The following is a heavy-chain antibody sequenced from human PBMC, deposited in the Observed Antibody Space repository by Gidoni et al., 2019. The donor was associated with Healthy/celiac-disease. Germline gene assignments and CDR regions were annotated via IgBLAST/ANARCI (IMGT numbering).Heavy chain of an antibody. Sequence: EVQLVESGGGLVQPGRSLRLSCAASGFTFDVYAMHWVRQAPGKGLEWVSGISWNSGSIGYADSVKGRFTISRDNAKNSLYLQMNSLRAEDTALYYCASFRWFREPSGETMDVWGQGTTVTVSS. CDR3: ASFRWFREPSGETMDV. D-gene: IGHD3-10*01. CDR2: ISWNSGSI. V-gene: IGHV3-9*01. J-gene: IGHJ6*02. CDR1: GFTFDVYA.